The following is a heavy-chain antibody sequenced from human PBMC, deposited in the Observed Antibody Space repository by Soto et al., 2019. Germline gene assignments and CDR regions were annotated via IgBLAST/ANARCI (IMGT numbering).Heavy chain of an antibody. J-gene: IGHJ4*02. CDR1: GFTFNNYA. Sequence: EVQLLDSGGGLVQPGGSLRLSCAASGFTFNNYAMNWVRQAPGKGLEWVATISGTGGSTYYADYVKGRFTISRDNSKNTLYLQMKSLRVEDTAVDYCAKDRLGGNFDYWGQGTQVTVSS. CDR3: AKDRLGGNFDY. CDR2: ISGTGGST. V-gene: IGHV3-23*01.